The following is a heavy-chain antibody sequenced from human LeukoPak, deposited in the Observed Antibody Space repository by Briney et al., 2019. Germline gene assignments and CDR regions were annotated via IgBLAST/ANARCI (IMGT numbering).Heavy chain of an antibody. CDR2: ISGSGGST. Sequence: GGSQSLFCAASGFTFSSYAMSWVRQAPGKGLEWVSAISGSGGSTYYADSVKGRFTISRDNSKNTLYLQMNSLRAEDTAVYYCAKDPIASFDYWGEGTLVTVSS. CDR3: AKDPIASFDY. D-gene: IGHD6-13*01. V-gene: IGHV3-23*01. CDR1: GFTFSSYA. J-gene: IGHJ4*02.